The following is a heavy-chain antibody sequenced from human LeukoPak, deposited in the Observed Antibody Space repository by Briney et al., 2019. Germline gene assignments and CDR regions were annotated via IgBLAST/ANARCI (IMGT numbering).Heavy chain of an antibody. D-gene: IGHD2-15*01. J-gene: IGHJ5*02. CDR3: ARVAYRVAARWFEP. CDR1: GGSISSSSYY. V-gene: IGHV4-39*07. Sequence: SETLSLTCTVSGGSISSSSYYWGWIRQPPGKGLEWIGSIYYSGSTYYNPSLKSRVTISVDTSKNQFSLKLSSVTAADTAVYYCARVAYRVAARWFEPWGQGTLVTVSS. CDR2: IYYSGST.